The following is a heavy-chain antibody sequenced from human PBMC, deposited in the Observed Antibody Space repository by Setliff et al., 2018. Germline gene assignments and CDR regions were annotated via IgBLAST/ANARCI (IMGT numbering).Heavy chain of an antibody. Sequence: SETLSLTCTVSGGSVSNRGFFWGWLRQAPGKGLEWIGNIYDSGSSNYNASLKSRLVITRDTSKNWISLKLTSVTAADTAVYYCGRGFSRIEGWGNWFDPWGQGILVTVSS. V-gene: IGHV4-39*01. CDR1: GGSVSNRGFF. J-gene: IGHJ5*02. CDR3: GRGFSRIEGWGNWFDP. CDR2: IYDSGSS. D-gene: IGHD2-15*01.